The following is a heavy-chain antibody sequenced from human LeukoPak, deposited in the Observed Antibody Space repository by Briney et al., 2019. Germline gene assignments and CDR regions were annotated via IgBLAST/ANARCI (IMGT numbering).Heavy chain of an antibody. Sequence: GGSLSLSCAASGFTFTNYWMHWVRQAPGLGLVWVSRLPPDELGIIYADSVKGRFTVSRDNAKNTVYLQMNNPRVDDTAMYYCVGTIASRGSEYWGQGALVTVSS. D-gene: IGHD6-6*01. CDR3: VGTIASRGSEY. CDR2: LPPDELGI. CDR1: GFTFTNYW. V-gene: IGHV3-74*01. J-gene: IGHJ4*02.